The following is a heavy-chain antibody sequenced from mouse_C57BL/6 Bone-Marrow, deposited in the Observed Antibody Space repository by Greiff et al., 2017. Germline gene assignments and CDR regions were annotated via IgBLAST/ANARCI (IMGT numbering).Heavy chain of an antibody. CDR2: ISNLAYSI. Sequence: EVKLVESGGGLVQPGGSLKLSCAASGFTFSDYGMAWVRQAPRKGPEWVAFISNLAYSIYSADTVTGRFPISRENAKNTLYLEMSSLRSEDTAMYYCARQGFYYGSPYAMDYWGQGTSVTVSS. CDR1: GFTFSDYG. J-gene: IGHJ4*01. D-gene: IGHD1-1*01. V-gene: IGHV5-15*01. CDR3: ARQGFYYGSPYAMDY.